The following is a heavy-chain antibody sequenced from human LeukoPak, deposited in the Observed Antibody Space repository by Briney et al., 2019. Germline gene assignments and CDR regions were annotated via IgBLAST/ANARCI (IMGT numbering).Heavy chain of an antibody. V-gene: IGHV3-23*01. Sequence: GGSLRLSCSASGFIFTSYAMTWVRQVPEKGLEWVSGVSDSGGSTYNADSVKGRFTISRDNSKNTLYLQMNSLRAEDTATYYCAKAFDRGIRAFDYWGQGTLVTVSS. J-gene: IGHJ4*02. CDR2: VSDSGGST. D-gene: IGHD3-9*01. CDR1: GFIFTSYA. CDR3: AKAFDRGIRAFDY.